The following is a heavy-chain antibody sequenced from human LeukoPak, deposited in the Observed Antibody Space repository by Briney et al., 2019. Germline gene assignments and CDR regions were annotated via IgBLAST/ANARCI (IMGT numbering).Heavy chain of an antibody. CDR1: GFIFNNYG. J-gene: IGHJ5*02. V-gene: IGHV3-23*01. D-gene: IGHD6-13*01. CDR2: ISGSGGST. CDR3: AKPQYSSSWIPHNWFDP. Sequence: GGSLRLSCAASGFIFNNYGLVWVRQAPGKGLEWVSAISGSGGSTYYADSVKGRFTISRDNSKNTLYLQMNSLRAEDTAVYYCAKPQYSSSWIPHNWFDPWGQGTLVTVSS.